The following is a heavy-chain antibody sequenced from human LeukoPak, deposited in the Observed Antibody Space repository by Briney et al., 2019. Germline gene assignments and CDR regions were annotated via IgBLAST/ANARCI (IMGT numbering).Heavy chain of an antibody. CDR3: AREPVDYYDSSGSYAFDI. V-gene: IGHV4-30-4*07. Sequence: TPSQTLSLTCAVSGGSISSGGYSWSWIRQPPGKGLEWIGFIYSSGSTYYNPSLKSRLTISVDTSKNQFSLKLNSVTAADTAVYYCAREPVDYYDSSGSYAFDIWGQGTMVTVSS. J-gene: IGHJ3*02. CDR2: IYSSGST. CDR1: GGSISSGGYS. D-gene: IGHD3-22*01.